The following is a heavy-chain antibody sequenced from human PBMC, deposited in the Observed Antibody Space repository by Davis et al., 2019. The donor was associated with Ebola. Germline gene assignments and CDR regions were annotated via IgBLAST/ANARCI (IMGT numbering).Heavy chain of an antibody. Sequence: GESLKISCAASGFTFSSYAMSWVRQAPGKGLEWVSSISSSSSYIYYADSVKGRFTISRDNAKKSLYLQMNSLRAEDTAVYYCARGQSYCSSTSCYLGYWGQGTLVTVSS. CDR2: ISSSSSYI. CDR3: ARGQSYCSSTSCYLGY. D-gene: IGHD2-2*01. J-gene: IGHJ4*02. V-gene: IGHV3-21*04. CDR1: GFTFSSYA.